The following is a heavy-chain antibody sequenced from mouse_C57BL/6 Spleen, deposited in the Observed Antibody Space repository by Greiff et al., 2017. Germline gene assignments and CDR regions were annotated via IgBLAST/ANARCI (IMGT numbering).Heavy chain of an antibody. Sequence: EVKLQESGPELVKPGASVKISCKASGYSFTDYNMNWVKQSNGKSLEWIGVINPNYGTTSSNQKFKGKATLTVDQSSSTADMQLNSLTSEDSAVYYCASSRWGMDYWGQGTSVTVSS. CDR3: ASSRWGMDY. CDR1: GYSFTDYN. CDR2: INPNYGTT. J-gene: IGHJ4*01. D-gene: IGHD2-3*01. V-gene: IGHV1-39*01.